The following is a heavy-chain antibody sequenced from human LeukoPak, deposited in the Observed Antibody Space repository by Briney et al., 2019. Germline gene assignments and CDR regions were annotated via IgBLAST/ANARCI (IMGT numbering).Heavy chain of an antibody. J-gene: IGHJ3*02. D-gene: IGHD1-1*01. CDR2: IIPFFGTA. CDR3: ARERPRPGYNWNDLEAFDI. Sequence: GASVKVSCKASGGTFSSYAISWVRQAPGQGLEWMGGIIPFFGTANYAQKFQGRVTITADESTSTAYMELSSLRSEDTAVYYCARERPRPGYNWNDLEAFDIWGQGTMVTVSS. CDR1: GGTFSSYA. V-gene: IGHV1-69*01.